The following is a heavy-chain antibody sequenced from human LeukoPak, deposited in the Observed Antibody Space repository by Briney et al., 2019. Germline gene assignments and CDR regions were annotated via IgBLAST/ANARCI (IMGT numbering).Heavy chain of an antibody. CDR3: AGQAGLSFGFAY. D-gene: IGHD3-3*01. J-gene: IGHJ4*01. CDR2: IYYSGST. Sequence: SETLSLTCTVSGGSISSYYWSWIRQPPGKGLEWIGYIYYSGSTNYNPSLKSRVTISVDTSKNQFSLKLISVTAADTAVYYCAGQAGLSFGFAYWGQEPWSPSSQ. V-gene: IGHV4-59*08. CDR1: GGSISSYY.